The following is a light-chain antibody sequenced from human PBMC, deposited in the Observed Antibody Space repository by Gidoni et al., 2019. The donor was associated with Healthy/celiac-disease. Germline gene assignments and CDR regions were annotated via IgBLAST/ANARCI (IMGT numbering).Light chain of an antibody. J-gene: IGKJ1*01. CDR1: QGISSC. CDR2: AAS. Sequence: DIQMQQSPSPVSASVGDRVPITCRASQGISSCVAWYQQKPGKAPKLLSYAASSWPSGVPSRFSGSGSGTDFTLTISSLQPEDFATYYCQQAISLPITFGQGTKVEIK. V-gene: IGKV1-12*01. CDR3: QQAISLPIT.